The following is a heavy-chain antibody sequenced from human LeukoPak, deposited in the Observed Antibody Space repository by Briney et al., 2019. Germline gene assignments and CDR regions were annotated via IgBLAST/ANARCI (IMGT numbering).Heavy chain of an antibody. CDR2: INYSGST. J-gene: IGHJ6*03. V-gene: IGHV4-39*07. D-gene: IGHD2-15*01. CDR1: GGSISSSSYY. Sequence: TASETLSLTCTVSGGSISSSSYYWGWIRQPPGKGLEWIGSINYSGSTYYNPSLKSRVTISVDRSKNQFSLKLSSVTAADTAVYYCARGYCSGGSCYSSYYYSYMDVWGKGTTVTVSS. CDR3: ARGYCSGGSCYSSYYYSYMDV.